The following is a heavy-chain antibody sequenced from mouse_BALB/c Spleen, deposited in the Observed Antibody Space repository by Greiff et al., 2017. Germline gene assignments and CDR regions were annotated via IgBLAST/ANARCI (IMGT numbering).Heavy chain of an antibody. CDR3: AKRDSYYGFAY. Sequence: QVQLKESGPGLVAPSQSLSFTCTVSGFSFNSYGVSWVRQTPGKGLEWLGVIWGDGSTNYHSALISRLSISKDNTKSQVFLQLNSLQTADTATYYCAKRDSYYGFAYWGQGTLVTVAA. V-gene: IGHV2-3*01. CDR1: GFSFNSYG. CDR2: IWGDGST. J-gene: IGHJ3*01. D-gene: IGHD2-12*01.